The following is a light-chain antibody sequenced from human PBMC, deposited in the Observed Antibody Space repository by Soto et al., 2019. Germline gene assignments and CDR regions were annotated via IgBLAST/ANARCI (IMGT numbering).Light chain of an antibody. CDR1: QSISSW. V-gene: IGKV1-5*01. J-gene: IGKJ1*01. Sequence: DIQMTQSPSILSASVGERVILTSSASESNPXXRASQSISSWLAWYQQKPGKAPKLLIYDASSLESGVPSRFSGSGSGTEFTLTISSLQPDDFATYYCQQYNSYSWTFGQGTKV. CDR2: DAS. CDR3: QQYNSYSWT.